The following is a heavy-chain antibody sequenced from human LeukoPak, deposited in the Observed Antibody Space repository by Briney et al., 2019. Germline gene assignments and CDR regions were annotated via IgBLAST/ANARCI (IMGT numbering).Heavy chain of an antibody. CDR3: ARELSNWGNWYFDL. J-gene: IGHJ2*01. D-gene: IGHD7-27*01. CDR1: GFSFSSYA. V-gene: IGHV3-64D*06. Sequence: GGSLRLSCSASGFSFSSYAMHWVRQAPGKGLEYVSGISSNGGSTYYADSVKGRFTISRDNSKNTLYLQMSSLRAEDTAVYYCARELSNWGNWYFDLWGRGTLVTVSS. CDR2: ISSNGGST.